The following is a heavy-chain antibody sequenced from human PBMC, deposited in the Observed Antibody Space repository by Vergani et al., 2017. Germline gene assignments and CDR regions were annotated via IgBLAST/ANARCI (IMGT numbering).Heavy chain of an antibody. CDR3: ARGPYYYDSSGYYLELDY. CDR1: GYTFTGYY. V-gene: IGHV1-2*02. CDR2: INPNSGGT. Sequence: QVPLVQSGAEVKKPGASVKVSCTASGYTFTGYYMHWVRQAPGQGLEWMGWINPNSGGTNYAQKFQGRVTITADESTSTAYMELSSLRSEDTAVYYCARGPYYYDSSGYYLELDYWGQGTLVTVSS. D-gene: IGHD3-22*01. J-gene: IGHJ4*02.